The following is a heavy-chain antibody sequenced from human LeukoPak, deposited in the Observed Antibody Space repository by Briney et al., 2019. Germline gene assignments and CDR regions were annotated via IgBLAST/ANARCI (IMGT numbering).Heavy chain of an antibody. CDR1: GYTFTSYD. V-gene: IGHV1-8*01. CDR2: MNPNSGNT. Sequence: GASVKVSCKASGYTFTSYDINWVRQATGQGLEWMGWMNPNSGNTGYAQKLQGRVTMTRNTSISTAYMELSSLRSEDTAVYYCARGDSSGWWAYWYFDLWGRGTLVTVSS. CDR3: ARGDSSGWWAYWYFDL. J-gene: IGHJ2*01. D-gene: IGHD6-19*01.